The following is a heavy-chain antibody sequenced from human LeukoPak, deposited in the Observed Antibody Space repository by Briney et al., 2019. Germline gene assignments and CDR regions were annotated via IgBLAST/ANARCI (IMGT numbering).Heavy chain of an antibody. Sequence: ASVKVSCKASGYTFTMYYIHWVRQAPGQGLEWMGMINPSDGATTYAQRFQGRVTMTRDMSTTTVYMDLRSLRSEDTAVYFCAREQRGGLGGTWVVLFASYYTYYYMDVWGRGTTVTVSS. V-gene: IGHV1-46*01. CDR1: GYTFTMYY. J-gene: IGHJ6*03. D-gene: IGHD2-8*02. CDR3: AREQRGGLGGTWVVLFASYYTYYYMDV. CDR2: INPSDGAT.